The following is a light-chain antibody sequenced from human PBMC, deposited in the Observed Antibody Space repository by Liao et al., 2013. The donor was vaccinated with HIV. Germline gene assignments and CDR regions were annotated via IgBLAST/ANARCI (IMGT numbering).Light chain of an antibody. CDR2: EDT. CDR1: RLGVVSN. CDR3: QTWHISTLI. V-gene: IGLV3-1*01. J-gene: IGLJ2*01. Sequence: SYDLTQPPSVSVPPGRDSHPSPALEDRLGVVSNASLVSAEVRPVPSCWFIYEDTKRPAGIPERFSGSNSGNTATLTISGTQPLDEADYYCQTWHISTLILGGGTKLTVL.